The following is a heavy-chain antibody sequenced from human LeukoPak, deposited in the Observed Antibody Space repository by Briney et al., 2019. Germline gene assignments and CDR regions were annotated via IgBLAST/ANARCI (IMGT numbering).Heavy chain of an antibody. CDR2: IYYSGST. CDR3: ARDLWVFDY. V-gene: IGHV4-59*01. J-gene: IGHJ4*02. D-gene: IGHD1-26*01. Sequence: SETLSLTCTVSGGSISSYYWSWIRPPPGKGLEWIGYIYYSGSTNYNPSLKSRVTISVDTSKNQFSPKLSSVTAADTAVYYCARDLWVFDYWGQGTLVTVSS. CDR1: GGSISSYY.